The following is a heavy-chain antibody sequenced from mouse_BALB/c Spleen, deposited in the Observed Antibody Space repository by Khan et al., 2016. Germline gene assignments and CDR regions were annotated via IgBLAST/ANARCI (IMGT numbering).Heavy chain of an antibody. V-gene: IGHV5-6*01. CDR1: GFTFSNYA. D-gene: IGHD1-1*01. J-gene: IGHJ4*01. CDR2: IISGGSDT. CDR3: ARLLDGRITDYAIDT. Sequence: EVELVESGGDLVKPGGSLNLSCAASGFTFSNYAMSWVRQTPDKRLEWVATIISGGSDTYYQDSVKGRFTISRDNAKNTLYLQMSSLMSEGTVIYYCARLLDGRITDYAIDTWGQGTSVTVSS.